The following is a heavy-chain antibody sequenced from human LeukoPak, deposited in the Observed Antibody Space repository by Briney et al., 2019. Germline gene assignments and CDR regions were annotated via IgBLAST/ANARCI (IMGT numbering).Heavy chain of an antibody. CDR2: SYHSGST. CDR1: GGSISTYY. V-gene: IGHV4-59*01. Sequence: PSETLSLTCTVSGGSISTYYWSWIRQPPGKGLEWIGYSYHSGSTYCNPSLKTRVTISVDTSKNQFSLKLSSVTAADTAVYYCARVGSGSFDYWGQGTLVTVSS. CDR3: ARVGSGSFDY. J-gene: IGHJ4*02. D-gene: IGHD6-19*01.